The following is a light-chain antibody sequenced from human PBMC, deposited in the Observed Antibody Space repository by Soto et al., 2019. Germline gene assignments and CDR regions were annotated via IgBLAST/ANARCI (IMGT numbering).Light chain of an antibody. CDR2: EGS. Sequence: QSALTQPASVSGSPGQSITISCTGTSSDVGSYNLVSWYQQHPGKAPKLMIYEGSKRPSGVSNRFSGSKSGNTASLTISGLQSEDEAEYYCCSYAGTHTFVIFGAGTKVTVL. CDR1: SSDVGSYNL. V-gene: IGLV2-23*03. J-gene: IGLJ2*01. CDR3: CSYAGTHTFVI.